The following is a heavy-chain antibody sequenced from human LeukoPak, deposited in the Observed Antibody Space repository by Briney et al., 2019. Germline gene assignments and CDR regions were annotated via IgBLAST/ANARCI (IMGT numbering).Heavy chain of an antibody. V-gene: IGHV1-8*01. CDR3: ARSPIVGAHDAFDI. CDR1: GYTFTSYD. Sequence: ASVKVSCKASGYTFTSYDINWVRQATGQGLEWMGWMNPNSGNTGYAQKFQGRVTMTRDTSTSTVYMELSSLRSEDTAVYYCARSPIVGAHDAFDIWGQGTMVTVSS. CDR2: MNPNSGNT. D-gene: IGHD1-26*01. J-gene: IGHJ3*02.